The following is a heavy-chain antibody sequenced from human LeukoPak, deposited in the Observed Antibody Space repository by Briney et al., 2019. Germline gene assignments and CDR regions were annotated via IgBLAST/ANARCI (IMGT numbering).Heavy chain of an antibody. D-gene: IGHD5-12*01. V-gene: IGHV3-30*03. CDR3: AGGYEWGYFDY. Sequence: PGGSLRLYCAASGFTFSSYGMHWVRQAPGKGLEWVAVISYDGSNKYYADSVKGRFTISRDNSKNTLYLQMNSLRAEDTAVYYCAGGYEWGYFDYWGQGTLVTVSS. CDR2: ISYDGSNK. J-gene: IGHJ4*02. CDR1: GFTFSSYG.